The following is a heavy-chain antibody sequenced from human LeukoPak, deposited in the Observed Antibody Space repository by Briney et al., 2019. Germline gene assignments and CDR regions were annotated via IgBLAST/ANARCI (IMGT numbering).Heavy chain of an antibody. D-gene: IGHD5-18*01. V-gene: IGHV1-8*01. CDR2: MNPSSANT. J-gene: IGHJ5*02. CDR3: ARAVISGYSYENWFDP. CDR1: GYTFTSHD. Sequence: RASVKVSCKASGYTFTSHDINWVRQATGQGLEWMGWMNPSSANTGYAQKFQGRVTMTRNTSISTAYMELSSLRSEDTAVYYCARAVISGYSYENWFDPWGQGTLVTVSS.